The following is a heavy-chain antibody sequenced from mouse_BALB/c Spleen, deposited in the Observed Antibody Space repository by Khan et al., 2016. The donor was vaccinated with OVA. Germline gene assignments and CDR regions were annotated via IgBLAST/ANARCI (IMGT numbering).Heavy chain of an antibody. CDR3: ARATYRYAFAY. CDR1: GDSITSGY. V-gene: IGHV3-8*02. D-gene: IGHD2-14*01. Sequence: EVQLQESGPSLVKPSQTLSLTCSVTGDSITSGYWCWIRKFPGNKLEYMGYILYSGSTYYTPSLKSRISITRHTSQNKSYLQLNSVTTEDTATYYCARATYRYAFAYWGQGTLVTVSA. J-gene: IGHJ3*01. CDR2: ILYSGST.